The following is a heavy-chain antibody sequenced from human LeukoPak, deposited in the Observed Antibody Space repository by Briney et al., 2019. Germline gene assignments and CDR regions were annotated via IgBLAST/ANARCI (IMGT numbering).Heavy chain of an antibody. CDR1: GFTFVNHY. CDR3: AKSDHYDILTEGDYFDY. J-gene: IGHJ4*02. D-gene: IGHD3-9*01. Sequence: GGSLRLSCAVSGFTFVNHYMSWVRQAPGKGLEWVSGISWNSGSIGYADSVKGRFTISRDNAKNSLYLQMNSLRAEDTALYYCAKSDHYDILTEGDYFDYWGQGTLVTVSS. CDR2: ISWNSGSI. V-gene: IGHV3-9*01.